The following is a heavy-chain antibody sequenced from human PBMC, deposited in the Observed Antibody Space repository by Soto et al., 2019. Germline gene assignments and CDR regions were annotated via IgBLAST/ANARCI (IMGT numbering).Heavy chain of an antibody. CDR1: GYTFTTLD. V-gene: IGHV1-8*01. J-gene: IGHJ4*02. CDR2: MSPNSGAA. CDR3: ARGVAAGVDY. D-gene: IGHD6-13*01. Sequence: QVQLVQSGAEVKKPGASVKVSCKTSGYTFTTLDINWVRQAAGQGLEWMGWMSPNSGAADYAQKFPCRVTMTRDTSTNTAYMELSSLRSEDTAVYYCARGVAAGVDYWGQGTLVTVSS.